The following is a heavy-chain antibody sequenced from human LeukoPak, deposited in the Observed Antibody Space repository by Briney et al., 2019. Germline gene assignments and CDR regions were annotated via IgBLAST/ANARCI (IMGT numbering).Heavy chain of an antibody. V-gene: IGHV3-30*01. CDR3: ARDSFVAAAGGLDY. Sequence: QSGGSLRLSCAASGFTFSSYAMHWVRQAPGKGREWVAVISYDGSNKYYADSVKGRFTISRDNSKNTLYLQMNSLRAEDTAVYYCARDSFVAAAGGLDYWGQGTLVTVSS. CDR1: GFTFSSYA. CDR2: ISYDGSNK. J-gene: IGHJ4*02. D-gene: IGHD6-13*01.